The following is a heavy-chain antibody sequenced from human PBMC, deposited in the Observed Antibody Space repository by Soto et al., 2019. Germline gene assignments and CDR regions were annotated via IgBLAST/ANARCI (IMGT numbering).Heavy chain of an antibody. J-gene: IGHJ6*02. CDR3: ARDAITFDYYYYGMDV. D-gene: IGHD3-16*01. Sequence: SETLSLTCTVSGGSISSGGYYWSWIRQHPGKGLEWIGYIYYSGSTYYNPSLKSRVTISVDTSKNQFSLKLSSVTAADTAVYNCARDAITFDYYYYGMDVWGQGTTVTVSS. CDR1: GGSISSGGYY. CDR2: IYYSGST. V-gene: IGHV4-31*03.